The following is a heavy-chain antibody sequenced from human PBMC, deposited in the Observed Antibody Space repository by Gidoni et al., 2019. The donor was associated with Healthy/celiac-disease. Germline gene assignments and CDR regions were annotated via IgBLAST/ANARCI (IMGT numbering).Heavy chain of an antibody. CDR1: GCSISSSSYY. V-gene: IGHV4-39*01. CDR3: ARGGWLQFPDY. Sequence: LQLQESGPGLVKPSETLSLTRTVSGCSISSSSYYWVWIRQPPGKGLEWIGSIYYSGRTYYNPSLRSRVTISVDTSKNQFSLKLSSVTAADTAVYYCARGGWLQFPDYWGQGTLVTVSS. CDR2: IYYSGRT. J-gene: IGHJ4*02. D-gene: IGHD5-12*01.